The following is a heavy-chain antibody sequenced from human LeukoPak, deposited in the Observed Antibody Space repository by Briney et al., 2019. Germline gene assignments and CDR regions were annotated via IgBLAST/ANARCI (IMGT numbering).Heavy chain of an antibody. CDR1: GYTFSSYG. CDR2: ISAHNGNT. V-gene: IGHV1-18*01. Sequence: ASVKVSCKASGYTFSSYGISWVRQAPGQGLEWMGWISAHNGNTKYAQKFKDRVIMTTDTSASTAYMELRSLTSDDTAVYYCATSTMTTSRWFDPWGQGTLVTVSS. D-gene: IGHD5/OR15-5a*01. CDR3: ATSTMTTSRWFDP. J-gene: IGHJ5*02.